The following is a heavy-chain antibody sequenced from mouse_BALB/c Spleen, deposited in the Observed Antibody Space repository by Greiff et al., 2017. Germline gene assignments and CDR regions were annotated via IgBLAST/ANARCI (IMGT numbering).Heavy chain of an antibody. CDR3: ARREDYGRIYYAMDY. D-gene: IGHD2-4*01. Sequence: EVKLQESGPSLVKPSQTLSLTCSVTGDSITSGYWNWIRKFPGNKLEYMGYISYSGSTYYNPSLKSRISITRDTSKNQYYLQLNSVTTEDTATYYCARREDYGRIYYAMDYGGQGTSVTVSS. CDR1: GDSITSGY. J-gene: IGHJ4*01. CDR2: ISYSGST. V-gene: IGHV3-8*02.